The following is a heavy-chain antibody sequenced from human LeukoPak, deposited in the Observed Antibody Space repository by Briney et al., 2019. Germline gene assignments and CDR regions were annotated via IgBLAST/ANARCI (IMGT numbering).Heavy chain of an antibody. CDR1: GYTFSSYG. Sequence: ASVKVSCKASGYTFSSYGISWVRQAPGQGLEWMGWISGYNGHTKYARKLQGRVTMTTDTSTRTAYMELGSLRSDDTAVYYCARDKNSSTWYWFDPWGQGTLVTVSS. CDR2: ISGYNGHT. CDR3: ARDKNSSTWYWFDP. V-gene: IGHV1-18*01. D-gene: IGHD6-13*01. J-gene: IGHJ5*02.